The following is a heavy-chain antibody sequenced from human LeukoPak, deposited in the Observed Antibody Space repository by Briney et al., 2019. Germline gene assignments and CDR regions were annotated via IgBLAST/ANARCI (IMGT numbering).Heavy chain of an antibody. J-gene: IGHJ3*02. CDR1: GYTFTSYG. Sequence: ASVKVSCKASGYTFTSYGISWVRQAPGQGLEWMGWISAYNGNTNYAQKLQGRVTMTTDTSTSTAYMELRSLRSDDTAVYYCANDQSAYSSSWNDAFDIWGQGTMVTVSS. V-gene: IGHV1-18*01. D-gene: IGHD6-13*01. CDR3: ANDQSAYSSSWNDAFDI. CDR2: ISAYNGNT.